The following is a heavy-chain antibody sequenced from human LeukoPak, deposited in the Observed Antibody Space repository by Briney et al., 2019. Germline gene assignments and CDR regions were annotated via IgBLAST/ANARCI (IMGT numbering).Heavy chain of an antibody. Sequence: RGETLQISCQGSGSTFTRYWIGWVRQVPGKGLEWMGIIYPGDSATRYSPSFQGQVTISADKSISTAYLQWSSLRASDTAMYYCARPGAYGDYVGYWGQGTLVTVSS. CDR1: GSTFTRYW. CDR3: ARPGAYGDYVGY. D-gene: IGHD4-17*01. V-gene: IGHV5-51*01. J-gene: IGHJ4*02. CDR2: IYPGDSAT.